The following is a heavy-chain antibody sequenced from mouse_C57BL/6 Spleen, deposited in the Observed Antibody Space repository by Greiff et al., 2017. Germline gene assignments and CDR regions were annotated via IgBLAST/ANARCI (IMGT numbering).Heavy chain of an antibody. J-gene: IGHJ1*03. CDR1: GYTFTDYN. D-gene: IGHD2-2*01. CDR2: INPNNGGT. V-gene: IGHV1-18*01. Sequence: EVQLQQSGPELVKPGASVKIPCKASGYTFTDYNMDWVKQSHGKSLEWIGDINPNNGGTIYNQKFKGKATLTVDKSSSTAYMELRSLTSEDTAVYYCARSGGYDAGTGFWYFDVWGTGTTVTVSS. CDR3: ARSGGYDAGTGFWYFDV.